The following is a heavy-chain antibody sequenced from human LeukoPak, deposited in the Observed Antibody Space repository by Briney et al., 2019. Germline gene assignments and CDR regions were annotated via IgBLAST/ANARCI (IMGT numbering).Heavy chain of an antibody. D-gene: IGHD2-2*01. CDR2: IYYSGST. J-gene: IGHJ4*02. V-gene: IGHV4-59*01. CDR3: ARVWCSSTSCPDY. CDR1: GGSISSYY. Sequence: SETLSLTCTVSGGSISSYYWNWIRQPPGKGLEWIGYIYYSGSTNYNPSLKSRVTISVDTSKNQFSLKLSSMTAADTAVYYCARVWCSSTSCPDYWGQGTLVTVSS.